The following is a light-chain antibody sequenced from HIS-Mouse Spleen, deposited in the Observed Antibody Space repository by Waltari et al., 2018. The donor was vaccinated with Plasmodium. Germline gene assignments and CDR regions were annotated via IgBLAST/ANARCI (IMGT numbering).Light chain of an antibody. V-gene: IGLV2-11*01. CDR1: SSDVGGYNY. Sequence: QSALTQPRSVSGSPGQSVTISCTGTSSDVGGYNYVSWYQQHPVKAPKLMIYDVSKRPSGVLDRFPGSKSGNTASLTISGLQAEDEADYYCCSYAGSYTLVFGGGTKLTVL. J-gene: IGLJ2*01. CDR3: CSYAGSYTLV. CDR2: DVS.